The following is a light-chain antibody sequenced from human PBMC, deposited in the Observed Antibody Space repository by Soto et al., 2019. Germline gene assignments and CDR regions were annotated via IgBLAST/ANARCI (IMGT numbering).Light chain of an antibody. CDR3: QQYNNWRLT. Sequence: EVVIAKSTVSVSVSQGERASLSCRASQSVSTDLALYHQKPRQDPRLLIYSASTGATGVPARFSASGSGTEFPLTITSLQSEGFAVYYCQQYNNWRLTVGGVTKVDSK. J-gene: IGKJ4*01. V-gene: IGKV3-15*01. CDR2: SAS. CDR1: QSVSTD.